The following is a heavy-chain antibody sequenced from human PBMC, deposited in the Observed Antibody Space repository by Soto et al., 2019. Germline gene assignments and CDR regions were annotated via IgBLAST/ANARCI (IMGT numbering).Heavy chain of an antibody. J-gene: IGHJ6*04. V-gene: IGHV1-69*13. D-gene: IGHD3-3*01. CDR3: ASHDFWSGYYQTPGDYYYYGMDV. Sequence: SVKVSCKASGGTFSSYAISWVRQAPGQGLEWMGGIIPIFGTANYAQKFQGRVTITADESTSTAYMELSSLRAEDTAVYYCASHDFWSGYYQTPGDYYYYGMDVWGKGTTVT. CDR2: IIPIFGTA. CDR1: GGTFSSYA.